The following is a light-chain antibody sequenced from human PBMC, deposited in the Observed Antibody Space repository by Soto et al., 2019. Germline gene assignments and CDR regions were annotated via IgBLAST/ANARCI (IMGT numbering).Light chain of an antibody. V-gene: IGLV1-44*01. CDR2: SNY. Sequence: QSVLTQPTSASGTPGQRVTISCSASSGSLSVDWYQHLPGTAPKLLIYSNYQRPSGVPDRFSGSKSGTSASLVISGLQSEDDADYYCAGRDDSLSGLYVFGTGTKVTVL. J-gene: IGLJ1*01. CDR1: SGSLS. CDR3: AGRDDSLSGLYV.